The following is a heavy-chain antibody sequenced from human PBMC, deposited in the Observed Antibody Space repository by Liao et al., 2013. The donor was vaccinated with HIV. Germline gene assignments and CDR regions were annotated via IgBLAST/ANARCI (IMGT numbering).Heavy chain of an antibody. Sequence: QVQLQESGPGLVKPSETLSLTCTVSGGSISSYSWNWIRQPPGKGLEWVGYYSSSGRTSNNPSLKSRVSISVDTSRNQFSLKLSSVTAADTALYYCVRWLGSLNAFDIWAKGQWSPSLQ. V-gene: IGHV4-59*01. CDR1: GGSISSYS. D-gene: IGHD5-12*01. CDR2: YSSSGRT. J-gene: IGHJ3*02. CDR3: VRWLGSLNAFDI.